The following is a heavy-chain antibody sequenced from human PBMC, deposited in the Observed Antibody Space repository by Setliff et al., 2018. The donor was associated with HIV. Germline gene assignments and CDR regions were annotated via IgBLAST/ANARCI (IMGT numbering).Heavy chain of an antibody. V-gene: IGHV4-31*03. J-gene: IGHJ4*02. CDR2: IYNSGST. CDR1: GGSFSSGGYY. Sequence: SETLSLTCTVSGGSFSSGGYYWTWIRQHPGKGLEWIGHIYNSGSTYYNPSLKSRVTISVDTSKNQFSLKVTSVTAADTAVYYCARLGEFWSQGSLVTVSS. CDR3: ARLGEF. D-gene: IGHD3-16*01.